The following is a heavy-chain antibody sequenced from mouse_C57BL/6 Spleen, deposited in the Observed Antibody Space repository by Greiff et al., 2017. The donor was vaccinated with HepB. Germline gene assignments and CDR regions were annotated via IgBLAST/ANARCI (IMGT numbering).Heavy chain of an antibody. V-gene: IGHV5-16*01. CDR2: INYDGSST. D-gene: IGHD1-1*01. Sequence: EVKLVESAGGLVQPGSSMKLSCTASGFTFSDYYMAWVRQVPEKGLEWVANINYDGSSTYYLDSLKSRFIISRDNAKNILYLQMSSLKSEDTATYYCARGGYGSSYWYFDVWGTGTTVTVSS. J-gene: IGHJ1*03. CDR3: ARGGYGSSYWYFDV. CDR1: GFTFSDYY.